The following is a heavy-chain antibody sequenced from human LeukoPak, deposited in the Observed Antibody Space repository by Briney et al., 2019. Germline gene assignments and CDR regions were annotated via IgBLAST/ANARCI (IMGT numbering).Heavy chain of an antibody. CDR1: GFTFSSYA. V-gene: IGHV3-23*01. J-gene: IGHJ4*02. D-gene: IGHD2-8*01. CDR2: ISGRGGST. Sequence: GGSLRLSCAASGFTFSSYAVSWVRQAPGKGLEWVSSISGRGGSTYSADSVKGRFTISRDNSKNTLYLQMNSLRAEDTALYYCAKDRSCTNDVCHGDFDYWGQGTLVTVSS. CDR3: AKDRSCTNDVCHGDFDY.